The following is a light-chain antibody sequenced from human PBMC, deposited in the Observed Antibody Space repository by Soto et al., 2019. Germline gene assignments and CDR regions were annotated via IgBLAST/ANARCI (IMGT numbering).Light chain of an antibody. CDR3: SSYRSDSTYV. CDR2: TVS. J-gene: IGLJ1*01. Sequence: QSALTQPASVSGSPGQSITISCTGTSSDVGAYNSVSWYQQYPGKAPKLMMYTVSYRPSGVSDRFSGSKSGNTASLTISGLQTGDEADYYFSSYRSDSTYVFGTGTKLTVL. CDR1: SSDVGAYNS. V-gene: IGLV2-14*01.